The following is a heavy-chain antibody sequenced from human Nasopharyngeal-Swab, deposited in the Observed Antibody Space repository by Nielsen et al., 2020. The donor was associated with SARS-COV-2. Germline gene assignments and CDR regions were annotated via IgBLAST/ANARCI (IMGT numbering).Heavy chain of an antibody. J-gene: IGHJ6*02. V-gene: IGHV1-3*01. D-gene: IGHD6-13*01. CDR3: ARSRGIRGNYYYYGMDV. CDR1: GYTFTSYA. Sequence: ASVKVSCKASGYTFTSYAMHWVRQVPGQRLEWMGWINAGNGNTKYSQKFQGRVTMTRDTSTSTVYMELSSLRSEDTAVYYCARSRGIRGNYYYYGMDVWGQGTTVTVSS. CDR2: INAGNGNT.